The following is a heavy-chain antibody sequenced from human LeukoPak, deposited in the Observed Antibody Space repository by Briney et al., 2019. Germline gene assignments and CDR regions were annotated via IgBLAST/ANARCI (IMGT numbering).Heavy chain of an antibody. V-gene: IGHV3-53*01. CDR2: IYSDNT. D-gene: IGHD5-12*01. CDR3: AISQFSSGAEESGYSGYQDY. Sequence: GGSLRLSCTVSGFTVSSNSMSWVRQAPGKGLEWVSFIYSDNTHYSDSVKGRFTISRDNSKNTLYLQMNSLRAEDTAVYYCAISQFSSGAEESGYSGYQDYWGQGTLVTVSS. J-gene: IGHJ4*02. CDR1: GFTVSSNS.